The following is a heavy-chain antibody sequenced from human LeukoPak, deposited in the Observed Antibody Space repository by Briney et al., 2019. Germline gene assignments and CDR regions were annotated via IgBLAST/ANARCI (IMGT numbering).Heavy chain of an antibody. J-gene: IGHJ5*02. V-gene: IGHV3-30*02. CDR2: IRYDGNNK. Sequence: GGSLRLSCAASGFTFSSYGIHWVRQAPGKGLEWVAFIRYDGNNKNNADSVKGRFTISRDNSKNTVYLQMNNLRAEDTAVYSCARGADGVSSNSRGWFDPWGQGTLVTVSS. D-gene: IGHD2-15*01. CDR3: ARGADGVSSNSRGWFDP. CDR1: GFTFSSYG.